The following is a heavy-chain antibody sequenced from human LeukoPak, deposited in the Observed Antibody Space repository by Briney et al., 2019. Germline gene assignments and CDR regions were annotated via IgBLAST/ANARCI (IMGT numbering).Heavy chain of an antibody. CDR1: GGSISSSSYY. Sequence: KPSETLSLTCTVSGGSISSSSYYWGWIRQPPGKGLEWIGSIYCSGSTYYNPSLKSRVTISVDTSKNQFSLKLSSVTAADTAVYYCASADSGYGDYGWVFDYWGQGTLVTVSS. J-gene: IGHJ4*02. CDR2: IYCSGST. D-gene: IGHD4-17*01. CDR3: ASADSGYGDYGWVFDY. V-gene: IGHV4-39*01.